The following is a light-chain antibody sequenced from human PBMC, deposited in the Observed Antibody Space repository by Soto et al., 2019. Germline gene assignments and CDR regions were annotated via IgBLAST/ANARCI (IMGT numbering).Light chain of an antibody. V-gene: IGKV2-28*01. Sequence: DIVMTQSPLSLSVTPGESASISCTSSQSLLHSNGYTYLDWYLQKPGQSPQLLIYWSSNRASGVLDRFSGSGSGTDFTLKISRVEAEDVGVYYCMQALENPLTFGPGTRVDF. CDR2: WSS. J-gene: IGKJ3*01. CDR3: MQALENPLT. CDR1: QSLLHSNGYTY.